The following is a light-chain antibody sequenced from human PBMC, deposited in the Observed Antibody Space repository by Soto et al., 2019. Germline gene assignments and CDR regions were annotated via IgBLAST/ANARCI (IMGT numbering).Light chain of an antibody. CDR3: HHYNNYYRT. CDR2: KAS. V-gene: IGKV1-5*03. Sequence: DIQMTQSPSTLSASVGDRVTITCRASQSISTWLAWYQQKPGKAPKLLIYKASDLESGVPSRFSGSGSGTEFTLTISSPQPDDFATYYCHHYNNYYRTVGQGTKVDIK. J-gene: IGKJ1*01. CDR1: QSISTW.